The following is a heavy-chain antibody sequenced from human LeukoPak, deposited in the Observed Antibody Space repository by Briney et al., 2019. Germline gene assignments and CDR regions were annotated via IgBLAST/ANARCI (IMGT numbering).Heavy chain of an antibody. CDR2: IKEDGNEK. Sequence: PGGSLRLSCAASGFTFSNYCMSWVRQAPGKGLEWVANIKEDGNEKYYVDSVRGRFTISRDNAKKSLDLEMNSLRAEDTAVYYCARVPYNYANYKYYYNGMDVWGQGTTVIVSS. J-gene: IGHJ6*02. D-gene: IGHD1-1*01. CDR1: GFTFSNYC. V-gene: IGHV3-7*03. CDR3: ARVPYNYANYKYYYNGMDV.